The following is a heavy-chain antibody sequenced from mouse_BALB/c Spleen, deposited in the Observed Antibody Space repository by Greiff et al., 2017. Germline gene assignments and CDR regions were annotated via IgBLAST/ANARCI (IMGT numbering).Heavy chain of an antibody. CDR2: ISYSGST. CDR3: ARYYYYGSRSYWYFDV. J-gene: IGHJ1*01. V-gene: IGHV3-8*02. Sequence: DVQLQESGPSLVKPSQTLSLTCSVTGDSITSGYWNWIRKFPGNKLEYMGYISYSGSTYYNPSLKSRISITLDTSKNQYYLQLNSVTTEDTATYYCARYYYYGSRSYWYFDVWGEGTTVTVSS. D-gene: IGHD1-1*01. CDR1: GDSITSGY.